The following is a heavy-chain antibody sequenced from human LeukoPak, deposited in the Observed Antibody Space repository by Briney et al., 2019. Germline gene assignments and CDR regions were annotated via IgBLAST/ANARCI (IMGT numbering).Heavy chain of an antibody. CDR2: IYYSGST. CDR3: ARGGMAAAAGAFDI. CDR1: GXSIRSSSYY. Sequence: SETLSLTCTVSGXSIRSSSYYWGWIRQPPGKGLEWIGSIYYSGSTYYNPSLKSRVTISVDTSKKQFSLKLRSVTAADTAVYYCARGGMAAAAGAFDIWGQGTMVTVSS. V-gene: IGHV4-39*01. D-gene: IGHD6-13*01. J-gene: IGHJ3*02.